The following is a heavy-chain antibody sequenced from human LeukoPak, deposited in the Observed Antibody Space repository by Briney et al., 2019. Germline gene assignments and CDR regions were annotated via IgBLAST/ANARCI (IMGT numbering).Heavy chain of an antibody. Sequence: PGGSLRLSCAASGFTFSSYAMHWVRQAPGKGLEWVAVISYDGSNKYYADSVKGRFTISRDNSKNTLYLQMNSLRAEDTAVYYCARGSRWLTFDYWGQGTLVTVSS. D-gene: IGHD6-19*01. CDR1: GFTFSSYA. CDR2: ISYDGSNK. J-gene: IGHJ4*02. V-gene: IGHV3-30-3*01. CDR3: ARGSRWLTFDY.